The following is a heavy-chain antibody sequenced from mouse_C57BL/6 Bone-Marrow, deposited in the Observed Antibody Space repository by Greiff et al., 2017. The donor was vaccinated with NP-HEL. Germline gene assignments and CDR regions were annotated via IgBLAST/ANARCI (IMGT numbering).Heavy chain of an antibody. CDR1: GFNIKDDY. CDR2: IDPENGDT. V-gene: IGHV14-4*01. CDR3: TTGGSSPYAMDY. Sequence: VQLQQSGAELVRPGASVKLSCTVSGFNIKDDYMHWVKQRPEQGLEWIGWIDPENGDTEYASKFQGKATITAEPSSNTAYLQLSSLTSEDTAVYYCTTGGSSPYAMDYWGQGTSVTVSS. D-gene: IGHD1-1*01. J-gene: IGHJ4*01.